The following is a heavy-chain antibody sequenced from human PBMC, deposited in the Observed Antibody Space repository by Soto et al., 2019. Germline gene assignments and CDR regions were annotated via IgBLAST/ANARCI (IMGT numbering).Heavy chain of an antibody. CDR3: AKCFQVNWNYDAFHI. Sequence: GGSLRLSCTGSGFTFGDFGMSWFRQAPGKGLEWLSFIRSKGYGGTTESAASVRGRFITSRDDSKSIAYLQMNSLKTEDTALYYCAKCFQVNWNYDAFHIWGQGTMVTVSS. J-gene: IGHJ3*02. CDR2: IRSKGYGGTT. D-gene: IGHD1-7*01. CDR1: GFTFGDFG. V-gene: IGHV3-49*03.